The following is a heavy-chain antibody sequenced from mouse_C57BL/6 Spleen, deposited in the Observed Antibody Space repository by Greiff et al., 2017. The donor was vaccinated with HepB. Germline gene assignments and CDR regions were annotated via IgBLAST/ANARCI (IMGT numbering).Heavy chain of an antibody. CDR2: IHPNSGST. J-gene: IGHJ1*03. CDR1: GYTFTSYW. Sequence: QVQLQQPGAELVKPGASVKLSCKASGYTFTSYWMHWVKQRPGQGLEWIGMIHPNSGSTNYNEKFKSKATLTVDKSSSTAYMQLSSLTSEDSAVYYCARSLYGSSPYWYFDVWGTGTTVTVSS. V-gene: IGHV1-64*01. CDR3: ARSLYGSSPYWYFDV. D-gene: IGHD1-1*01.